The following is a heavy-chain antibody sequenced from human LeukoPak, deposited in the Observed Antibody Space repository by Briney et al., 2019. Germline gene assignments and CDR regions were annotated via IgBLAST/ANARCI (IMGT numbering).Heavy chain of an antibody. CDR3: AKDREYDDSCDYNG. V-gene: IGHV3-23*01. CDR1: GFTFSGYA. D-gene: IGHD3-22*01. Sequence: SGGSLRLSSAASGFTFSGYAMSWVRQAPEKVLEWVSTISHVGGTYYADSVRGRFTISRDDSKNMVYLQMDSLRAEDTAVYYCAKDREYDDSCDYNGWGQGTLVTVSS. CDR2: ISHVGGT. J-gene: IGHJ4*02.